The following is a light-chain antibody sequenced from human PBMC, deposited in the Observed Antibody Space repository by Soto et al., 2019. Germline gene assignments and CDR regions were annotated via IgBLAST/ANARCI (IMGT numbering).Light chain of an antibody. CDR3: QQYHSCPPT. V-gene: IGKV3-15*01. CDR2: GAS. J-gene: IGKJ1*01. Sequence: EIVMTQSPSPLSVSRGESATLSCRARKGVSSNLAWYQQKPGQAPRVLIYGASTRAPVIPAGFSGSGSGTEFTLTISSLQSEDFAVYYCQQYHSCPPTFGQGTKVEI. CDR1: KGVSSN.